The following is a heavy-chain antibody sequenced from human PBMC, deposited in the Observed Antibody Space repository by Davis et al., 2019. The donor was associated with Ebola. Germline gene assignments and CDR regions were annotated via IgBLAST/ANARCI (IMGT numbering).Heavy chain of an antibody. D-gene: IGHD5-18*01. V-gene: IGHV1-69*13. Sequence: SVKVSCKASGGTFSSYAISWVRQAPGQGLEWMGGIIPIFGTANYAQKFQGRVTITADESTSTAYMELSSLRSEDTAVYYCARGGRYSYGPGYYYYYGMDVWGQGTTVTVSS. CDR1: GGTFSSYA. CDR2: IIPIFGTA. J-gene: IGHJ6*02. CDR3: ARGGRYSYGPGYYYYYGMDV.